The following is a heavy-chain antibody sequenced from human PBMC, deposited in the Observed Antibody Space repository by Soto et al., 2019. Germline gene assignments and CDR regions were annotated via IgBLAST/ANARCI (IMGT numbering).Heavy chain of an antibody. CDR1: GDSVSSNSAA. Sequence: SQTLSLTCAISGDSVSSNSAAWNWIRQSPSRGLEWLGRTYYRSKWYNDYAVSVKSRITINPDTSKNQFSLQLNSVTPEDTAVYYCARTYDFWSGYYLYYFDYWGQGTLVTSPQ. V-gene: IGHV6-1*01. J-gene: IGHJ4*02. CDR2: TYYRSKWYN. D-gene: IGHD3-3*01. CDR3: ARTYDFWSGYYLYYFDY.